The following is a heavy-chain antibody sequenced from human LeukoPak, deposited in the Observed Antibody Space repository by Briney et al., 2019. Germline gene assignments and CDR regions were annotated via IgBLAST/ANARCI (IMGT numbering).Heavy chain of an antibody. CDR2: IGYDGSNK. D-gene: IGHD3-22*01. J-gene: IGHJ3*02. Sequence: GGSLRLSCAASGFTFSSYGMHWVRQAPGKGLEWVAVIGYDGSNKYYADSVKGRFTISRDNSKNTLYLQMINLRAEDTAVYYCAKGYDYYDSSGTHAFDIWGQGTMVTVSS. CDR1: GFTFSSYG. V-gene: IGHV3-33*06. CDR3: AKGYDYYDSSGTHAFDI.